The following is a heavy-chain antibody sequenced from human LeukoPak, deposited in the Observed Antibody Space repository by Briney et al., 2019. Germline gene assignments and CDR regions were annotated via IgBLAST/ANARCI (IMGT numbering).Heavy chain of an antibody. V-gene: IGHV4-4*02. CDR3: SRENGASSPFGY. Sequence: SETLSLTCGVSGGSTTTTNWWSWVRQPPGQGLEWIGEISLSGLTNYNPSLKSRVTVSLDKSKNLLFLKMTSVTAADTAVYYCSRENGASSPFGYWGQGTLVTVSP. J-gene: IGHJ4*02. CDR2: ISLSGLT. CDR1: GGSTTTTNW. D-gene: IGHD2-8*01.